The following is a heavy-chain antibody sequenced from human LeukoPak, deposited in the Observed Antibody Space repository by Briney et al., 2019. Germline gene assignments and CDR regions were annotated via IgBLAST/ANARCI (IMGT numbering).Heavy chain of an antibody. J-gene: IGHJ6*03. V-gene: IGHV3-74*01. Sequence: GGSLRLSCAASGFTFSTYWMHWVRQAPGKGLVWVSRISSDGSITGYADSVKGRFTISRDNAKNTLYLQMNSLRAEDTAVYYCARVPQAYCSSTSCYSYYYYYMDVWGKGTTVTVSS. CDR3: ARVPQAYCSSTSCYSYYYYYMDV. CDR2: ISSDGSIT. D-gene: IGHD2-2*02. CDR1: GFTFSTYW.